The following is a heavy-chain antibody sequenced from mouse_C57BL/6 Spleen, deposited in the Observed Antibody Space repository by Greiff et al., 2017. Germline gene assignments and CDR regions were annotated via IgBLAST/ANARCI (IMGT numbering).Heavy chain of an antibody. CDR3: AREGQLSPMDY. V-gene: IGHV5-17*01. CDR1: GFTFSDYG. D-gene: IGHD3-2*02. Sequence: DVMLVESGGGLVKPGGSLKLSCAASGFTFSDYGMHWVRQAPEKGLEWVAYISSGSSTIYYADTVKGRFTISRDNAKNTLFLQMTSLRSEDTAMYYCAREGQLSPMDYWGQGTSVTVSS. J-gene: IGHJ4*01. CDR2: ISSGSSTI.